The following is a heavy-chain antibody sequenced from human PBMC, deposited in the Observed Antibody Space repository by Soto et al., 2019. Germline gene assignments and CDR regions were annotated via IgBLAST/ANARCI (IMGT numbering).Heavy chain of an antibody. D-gene: IGHD3-9*01. V-gene: IGHV1-18*01. Sequence: LQSAAELRSPGASVKVSCKTSGYSFARYGVSWVRQAPGQGLEWLGWISGFNGKTEYSQTPRDRVTLTTDTSTGTAYLELRRLNSDDTAIYYCARDRNYFGPAGANWFDLWGQGTLLTVSS. CDR1: GYSFARYG. CDR2: ISGFNGKT. J-gene: IGHJ5*02. CDR3: ARDRNYFGPAGANWFDL.